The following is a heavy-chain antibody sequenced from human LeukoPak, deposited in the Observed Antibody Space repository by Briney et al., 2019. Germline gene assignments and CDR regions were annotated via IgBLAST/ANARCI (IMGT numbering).Heavy chain of an antibody. J-gene: IGHJ4*02. V-gene: IGHV3-23*01. D-gene: IGHD1-14*01. CDR2: INGNGGGS. CDR3: AKDIN. CDR1: GFTFSDHA. Sequence: SGGSLRLSCAASGFTFSDHAMSWVRQAPAKGLEWVSSINGNGGGSYYIGSVKGRFTVSRDNSKNTLYLQMNSLRAEDTAVYYCAKDINWGQGTLVTVSS.